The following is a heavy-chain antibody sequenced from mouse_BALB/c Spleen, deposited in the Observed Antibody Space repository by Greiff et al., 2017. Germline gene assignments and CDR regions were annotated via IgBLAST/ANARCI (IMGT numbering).Heavy chain of an antibody. CDR2: ISTYYGDA. CDR1: GYTFTDYA. Sequence: QVQLQQSGAELVRPGVSVKISCKGSGYTFTDYAMHWVKQSHAKSLEWIGVISTYYGDASYNQKFKGKATMTVDKSSSTAYMELARLTSEDSAIYYCARGITTGVAGGNYYAMDYWGQGTSVTVSA. CDR3: ARGITTGVAGGNYYAMDY. J-gene: IGHJ4*01. V-gene: IGHV1S137*01. D-gene: IGHD1-1*01.